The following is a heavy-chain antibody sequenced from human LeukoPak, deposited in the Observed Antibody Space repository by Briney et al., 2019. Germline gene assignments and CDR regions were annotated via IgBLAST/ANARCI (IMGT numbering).Heavy chain of an antibody. J-gene: IGHJ4*02. Sequence: GGSLRLSCAASGFTFSSYAMSWVRQAPGKGLEWVSGFSRGGSIPNYADSVKGRFTISRDISKNTLYLQMSSLRAEDTAVYYCASRQDLGWHYDNWGQGTLVTVSS. CDR2: FSRGGSIP. V-gene: IGHV3-23*01. D-gene: IGHD6-19*01. CDR3: ASRQDLGWHYDN. CDR1: GFTFSSYA.